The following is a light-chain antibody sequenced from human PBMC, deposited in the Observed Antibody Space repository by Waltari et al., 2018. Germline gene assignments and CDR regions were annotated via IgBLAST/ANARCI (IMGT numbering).Light chain of an antibody. Sequence: SSELTQDPAVSVALGQTVSITCQGDSLRRYYASWYQQKPRQAPLLVIYGKNSRPSGTPVRFSGSSSGNTASLTITGAQAEDEADYYCNSRDSNNNRVFFGGGTKLTVL. CDR3: NSRDSNNNRVF. V-gene: IGLV3-19*01. CDR1: SLRRYY. J-gene: IGLJ2*01. CDR2: GKN.